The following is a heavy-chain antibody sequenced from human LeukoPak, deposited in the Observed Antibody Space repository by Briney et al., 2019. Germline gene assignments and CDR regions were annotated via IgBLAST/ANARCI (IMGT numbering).Heavy chain of an antibody. CDR1: GYTFTSYG. CDR2: ISAYNGNT. CDR3: ARDRWFGEYIPDVDLDMDV. D-gene: IGHD3-10*01. J-gene: IGHJ6*02. Sequence: ASVKVSCKASGYTFTSYGISWVRQAPGQGLEWMGWISAYNGNTNYAQKLQGRVTMTTDTSTSTAYMELRSLRSDDTAVYYCARDRWFGEYIPDVDLDMDVWGQGTTVTVSS. V-gene: IGHV1-18*01.